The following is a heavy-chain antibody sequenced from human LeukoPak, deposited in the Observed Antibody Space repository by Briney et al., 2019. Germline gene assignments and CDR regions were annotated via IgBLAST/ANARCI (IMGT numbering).Heavy chain of an antibody. CDR2: IYYSGST. Sequence: SETLSLTCTVSGGSISSYYWSWIRQPPGKGLEWIGYIYYSGSTNYNPSLKSRVTISVDTSKNQFSLKLSSVTAADTAVYYCARVGGNSGSYSSYYYYGMDVWGKGTTVTVSS. CDR1: GGSISSYY. D-gene: IGHD1-26*01. CDR3: ARVGGNSGSYSSYYYYGMDV. J-gene: IGHJ6*04. V-gene: IGHV4-59*01.